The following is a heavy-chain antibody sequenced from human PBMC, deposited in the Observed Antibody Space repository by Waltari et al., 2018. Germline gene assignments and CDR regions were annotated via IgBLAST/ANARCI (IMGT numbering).Heavy chain of an antibody. D-gene: IGHD6-13*01. Sequence: EVQLVESGGGVVRPGGSLRLSCAASGFTFDDYGMSWVRQAPGKGLEWVSGINWNGGSTGYGDSVKGRFTIYRDNAKNSLYLQMNSLRAEDTALYYCARDPGIAAAGDYYYYYMDVWGKGTTVTVSS. CDR3: ARDPGIAAAGDYYYYYMDV. CDR1: GFTFDDYG. J-gene: IGHJ6*03. CDR2: INWNGGST. V-gene: IGHV3-20*04.